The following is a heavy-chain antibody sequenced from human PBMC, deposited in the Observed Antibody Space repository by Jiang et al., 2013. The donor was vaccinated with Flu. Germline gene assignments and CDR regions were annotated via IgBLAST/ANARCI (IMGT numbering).Heavy chain of an antibody. CDR1: GFTFSNAW. V-gene: IGHV3-15*01. D-gene: IGHD5-12*01. J-gene: IGHJ4*02. CDR2: IKSKTDGGTT. Sequence: VQLLESGGGLVKPGGSLRLSCAASGFTFSNAWMSWVRQAPGKGLEWVGRIKSKTDGGTTDYAAPVKGRFTISRDDLKNTLYLQMNSLKTEDTAVYYCTTGPYSGYDSGDYWGQGTLVTVSS. CDR3: TTGPYSGYDSGDY.